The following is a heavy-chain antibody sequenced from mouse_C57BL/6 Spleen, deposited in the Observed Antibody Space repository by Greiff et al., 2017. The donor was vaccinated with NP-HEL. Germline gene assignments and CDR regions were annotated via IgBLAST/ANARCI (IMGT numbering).Heavy chain of an antibody. CDR2: IDPSDSYT. CDR1: GYTFTSYW. J-gene: IGHJ1*03. Sequence: QVQLQQPGAELVMPGASVKLSCKASGYTFTSYWMHWVKQRPGQGLEWIGEIDPSDSYTNYNQKFKGKSTLTVDKSSSTAYMQLSSLTSEDSAVYYCARSQGRRITRTYWYFDVWGTGTTVTVSS. V-gene: IGHV1-69*01. CDR3: ARSQGRRITRTYWYFDV.